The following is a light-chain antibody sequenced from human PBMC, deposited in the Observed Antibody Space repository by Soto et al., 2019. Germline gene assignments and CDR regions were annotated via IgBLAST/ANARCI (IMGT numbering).Light chain of an antibody. CDR3: QQYNIWPQT. CDR2: RAS. Sequence: EIVMTQSPATLAVSPGDTATLSCRASQSLGGNLAWYQQKPGQAPRLLIFRASSRAKGVPARFSASGSGTEFTLTISGLQSEDFAVYFCQQYNIWPQTFGQGTKVDIK. J-gene: IGKJ1*01. CDR1: QSLGGN. V-gene: IGKV3-15*01.